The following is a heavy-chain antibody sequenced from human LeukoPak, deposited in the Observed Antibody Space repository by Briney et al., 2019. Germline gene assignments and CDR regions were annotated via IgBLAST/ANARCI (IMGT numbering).Heavy chain of an antibody. CDR3: ARLRKVFGVVSRLDY. Sequence: SETLSLTCTVSGGSISSYYWSWVRQPPGKGREWVGEINHSGSTNYNPSLKSRVTISVDTSKNQFSLKLSSVTAADTAVYYCARLRKVFGVVSRLDYWGQGTLVTVSS. V-gene: IGHV4-34*01. CDR2: INHSGST. J-gene: IGHJ4*02. D-gene: IGHD3-3*01. CDR1: GGSISSYY.